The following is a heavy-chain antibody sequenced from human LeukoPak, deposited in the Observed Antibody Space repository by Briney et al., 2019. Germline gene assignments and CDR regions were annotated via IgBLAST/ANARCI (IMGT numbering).Heavy chain of an antibody. D-gene: IGHD3-16*01. J-gene: IGHJ4*02. CDR1: GFTFSSYA. CDR2: ISYDGSNK. V-gene: IGHV3-30-3*01. Sequence: GGSLRLSCAASGFTFSSYAMHWVRQAPGKGLEWVAVISYDGSNKYYADSVKGRFTISRDNSKNTLYLQMNSLRAEDTAVYYRARGGGYALDYWGQGTLVTVSS. CDR3: ARGGGYALDY.